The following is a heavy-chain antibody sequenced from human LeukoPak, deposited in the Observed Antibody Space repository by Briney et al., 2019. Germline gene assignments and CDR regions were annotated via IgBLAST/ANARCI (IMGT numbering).Heavy chain of an antibody. V-gene: IGHV4-59*01. CDR2: IYYTGHT. CDR1: GGSISSYY. J-gene: IGHJ5*02. D-gene: IGHD3-16*01. CDR3: ARGLIPIVGGDNWFDP. Sequence: SETLSLTCTVSGGSISSYYCSWIRQPPGKGLEWIGYIYYTGHTNYNPSRKRRVTISVAMSKNQFSLKLSSVPAAHPAVYYCARGLIPIVGGDNWFDPWGQATLVTVSS.